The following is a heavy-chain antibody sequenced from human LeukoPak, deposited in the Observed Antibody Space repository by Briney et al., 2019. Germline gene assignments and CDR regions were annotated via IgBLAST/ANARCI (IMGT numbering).Heavy chain of an antibody. CDR2: INHSGST. V-gene: IGHV4-34*01. CDR1: GGSFSGYY. J-gene: IGHJ6*03. CDR3: ARAIYYYYMDV. Sequence: KPSETLSLTCAVYGGSFSGYYWSWIRQPPGKGLEWIGEINHSGSTNYNPSLKSRVTISVDTSKNQFSLKLSSVTAADTAVYYCARAIYYYYMDVWGKGTTVTVSS.